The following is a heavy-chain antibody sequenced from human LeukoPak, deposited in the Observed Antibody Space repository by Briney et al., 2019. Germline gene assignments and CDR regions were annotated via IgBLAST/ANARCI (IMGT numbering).Heavy chain of an antibody. D-gene: IGHD3-22*01. CDR2: IWYGGSNK. CDR1: GFTFSSYG. CDR3: AKDRSSGTTCFDN. Sequence: GRSLRLSCAASGFTFSSYGMHWVRQAPGKGLEWVAVIWYGGSNKYYADSVKGRFTISRDNSKNTLYLQMNSLRAEDTAVYHCAKDRSSGTTCFDNWGQGTLVTVSS. J-gene: IGHJ4*02. V-gene: IGHV3-33*03.